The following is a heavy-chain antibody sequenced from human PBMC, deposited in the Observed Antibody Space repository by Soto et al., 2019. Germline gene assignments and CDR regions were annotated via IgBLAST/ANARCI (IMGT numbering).Heavy chain of an antibody. J-gene: IGHJ4*02. V-gene: IGHV6-1*01. CDR1: GDSVSSNSAA. Sequence: QVQLQQSGPGLVKPSQTLSLTCTISGDSVSSNSAAWNWIRQSPSRGLEWLGRTYYRSKWYNDYAESVNSRITTNPDTSKNQSSLQLNSVTPEDTAVYYCARDLGGSILVVPAVSFDYWGRGTLVTVSS. D-gene: IGHD2-2*01. CDR3: ARDLGGSILVVPAVSFDY. CDR2: TYYRSKWYN.